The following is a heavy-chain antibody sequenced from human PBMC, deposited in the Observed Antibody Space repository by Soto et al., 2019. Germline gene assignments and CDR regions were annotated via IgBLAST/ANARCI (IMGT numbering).Heavy chain of an antibody. V-gene: IGHV4-59*01. CDR2: IYYSGST. CDR1: GGSISNYY. J-gene: IGHJ4*02. Sequence: SETLSLTCTVSGGSISNYYWTWIRQPPGKGLEWIGYIYYSGSTNYNPSLKSRVTISVDTSKNQFSLKLSSVTAADTAVYYCARVGYYYDSSGYYYFDYWGQGTLVTVSS. CDR3: ARVGYYYDSSGYYYFDY. D-gene: IGHD3-22*01.